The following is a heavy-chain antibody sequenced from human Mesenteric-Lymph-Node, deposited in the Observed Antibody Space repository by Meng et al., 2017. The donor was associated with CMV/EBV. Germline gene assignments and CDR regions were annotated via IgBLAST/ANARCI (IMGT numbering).Heavy chain of an antibody. CDR3: AKPKEYTSTYGMDV. Sequence: ETLSLTCTVSGGSISSYYWSWVRQAPGKGLEWVSLISATGGAAYYAGSVKGRFTISRDNSKNTLFLQMNSLRAEDTAVYYCAKPKEYTSTYGMDVWGQGTTVTVSS. D-gene: IGHD2/OR15-2a*01. J-gene: IGHJ6*02. CDR2: ISATGGAA. CDR1: GGSISSYY. V-gene: IGHV3-23*01.